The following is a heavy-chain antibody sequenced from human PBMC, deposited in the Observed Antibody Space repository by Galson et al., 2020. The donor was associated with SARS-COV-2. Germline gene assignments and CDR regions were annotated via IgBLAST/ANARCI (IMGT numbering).Heavy chain of an antibody. Sequence: TGGSLRLSCAASGFTFSSYAMHWVRQAPGKGLDWVAVISYDGSNKYYADSVKGRFTISRDNSKNTLYLQMNSLRAEDTAVYYCARDLDDSSGYYYFDYWGQGTLVTVSS. CDR3: ARDLDDSSGYYYFDY. CDR1: GFTFSSYA. CDR2: ISYDGSNK. J-gene: IGHJ4*02. V-gene: IGHV3-30*04. D-gene: IGHD3-22*01.